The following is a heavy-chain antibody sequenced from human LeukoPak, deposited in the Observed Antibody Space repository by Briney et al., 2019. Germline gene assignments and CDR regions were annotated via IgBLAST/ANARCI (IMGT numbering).Heavy chain of an antibody. D-gene: IGHD5-18*01. V-gene: IGHV1-18*04. CDR2: ISAYNGNT. CDR3: AREMDSYTAMVYTLDY. Sequence: GASVKVSCKASGYTFTSYGISWVRQAPGQGLEWMGWISAYNGNTNYAQKLQGRVTMTTDTSTSTAYMELRSLRSDDTAVYDCAREMDSYTAMVYTLDYWGQGTLVTVSS. CDR1: GYTFTSYG. J-gene: IGHJ4*02.